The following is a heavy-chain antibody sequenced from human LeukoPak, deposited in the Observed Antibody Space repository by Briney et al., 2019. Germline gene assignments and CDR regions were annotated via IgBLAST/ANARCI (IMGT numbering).Heavy chain of an antibody. CDR2: ISYSGST. D-gene: IGHD2-2*01. J-gene: IGHJ3*02. CDR1: GGSISSSSYY. CDR3: ARDCSSTSCSDAFDI. Sequence: SETLSLTCTVSGGSISSSSYYWGWIRQPPGKGLEWIVNISYSGSTYYNPSLKSRVTISVDTSKNQFSLKLSSVTAADTAVYYCARDCSSTSCSDAFDIWGQGTMVTVSS. V-gene: IGHV4-39*02.